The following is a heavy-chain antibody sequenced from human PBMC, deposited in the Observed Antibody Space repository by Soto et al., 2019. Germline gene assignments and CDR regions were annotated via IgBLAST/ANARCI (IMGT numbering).Heavy chain of an antibody. J-gene: IGHJ3*02. Sequence: SVKVSCKASGGTFSSYAISWVRQAPGQGLEWMGGIIPIFGTANYAQKFQGRVTITADKSTSTAYMELSSLRSEDTAVYYCARDFLPNPYIAVAGRGAFDIWGQGTMVTVSS. CDR2: IIPIFGTA. V-gene: IGHV1-69*06. D-gene: IGHD6-19*01. CDR3: ARDFLPNPYIAVAGRGAFDI. CDR1: GGTFSSYA.